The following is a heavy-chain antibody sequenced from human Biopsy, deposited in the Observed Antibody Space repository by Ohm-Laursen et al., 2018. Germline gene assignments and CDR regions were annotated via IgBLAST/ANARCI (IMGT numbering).Heavy chain of an antibody. CDR2: VHYSGAT. CDR1: GESFNGYY. CDR3: ARPLRGGEYEGFDL. Sequence: SETLSLTCAVYGESFNGYYWGWIRQAPGKGLEWLGSVHYSGATYYNPPLTSRATISVDTAKNPFFLKLRSATAADTAVYYCARPLRGGEYEGFDLWGPGTMVSVSP. V-gene: IGHV4-39*01. D-gene: IGHD4-17*01. J-gene: IGHJ3*01.